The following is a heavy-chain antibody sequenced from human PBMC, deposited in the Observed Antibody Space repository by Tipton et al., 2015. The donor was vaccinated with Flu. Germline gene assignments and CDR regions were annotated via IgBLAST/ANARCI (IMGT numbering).Heavy chain of an antibody. CDR3: ATSLDNYAVFFS. CDR2: INHSGST. Sequence: LRLSCAVYGGSFSGYYWNWIRQAPGTGLEWIGDINHSGSTNYNPSLKSRVTISVDTSKNHFSLKLSSVTAADTAVYYCATSLDNYAVFFSWGQGTLVTVSS. V-gene: IGHV4-34*01. CDR1: GGSFSGYY. D-gene: IGHD4-11*01. J-gene: IGHJ5*02.